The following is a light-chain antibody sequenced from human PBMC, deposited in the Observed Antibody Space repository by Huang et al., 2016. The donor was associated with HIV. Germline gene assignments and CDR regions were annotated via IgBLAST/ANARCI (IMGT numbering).Light chain of an antibody. CDR3: QQYNHYST. CDR1: QRISRW. J-gene: IGKJ2*01. V-gene: IGKV1-5*03. Sequence: DIQMTQSPSTLSASVGERVTITCRASQRISRWLAWYKQKPGKAPKVLIYKASTLHSGVPTRVSGSGAGTEFTLTISSLQPDDFATYYCQQYNHYSTFGQGTKLEIK. CDR2: KAS.